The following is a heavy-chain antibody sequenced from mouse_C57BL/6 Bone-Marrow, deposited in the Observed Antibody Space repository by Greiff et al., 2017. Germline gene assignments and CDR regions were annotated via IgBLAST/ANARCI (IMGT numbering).Heavy chain of an antibody. CDR2: IWSGGST. CDR3: ARNYGQLRLPAY. V-gene: IGHV2-2*01. Sequence: QVQLQQSGPGLVQPSQSLSITCTVSGFSLTSYGVHWVRQSPGKGLEWLGAIWSGGSTDYNEAFITRLSISKDNSKRQVFFKMNTLQADDTARYYCARNYGQLRLPAYRGQETLVTVSA. CDR1: GFSLTSYG. D-gene: IGHD3-2*02. J-gene: IGHJ3*01.